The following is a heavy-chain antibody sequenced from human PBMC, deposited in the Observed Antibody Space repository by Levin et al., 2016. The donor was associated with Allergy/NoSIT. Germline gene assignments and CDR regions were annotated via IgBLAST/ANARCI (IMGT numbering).Heavy chain of an antibody. CDR3: AKEGVVRGVMPYYYYYGMDV. Sequence: SLKISCAASGFTFDDYAMHWVRQAPGKGLEWVSGISWNSGSIGYADSVKGRFTISRDNAKNSLYLQMNSLRAEDTALYYCAKEGVVRGVMPYYYYYGMDVWGQGTTVTVSS. CDR1: GFTFDDYA. D-gene: IGHD3-10*01. V-gene: IGHV3-9*01. CDR2: ISWNSGSI. J-gene: IGHJ6*02.